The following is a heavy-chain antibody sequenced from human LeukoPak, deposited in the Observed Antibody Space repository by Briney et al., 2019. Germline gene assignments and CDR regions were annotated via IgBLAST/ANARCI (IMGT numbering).Heavy chain of an antibody. Sequence: PGGSLRLSCAASGFTFSSYSMNWVRQAPGKGLEWVSYISSSSSTIYYADSVKGRFTISRDNAKNSLYLQMNSLRAEDTAVYYCARTHRMAAAGTKGIDYWGQGTLVTVSS. CDR2: ISSSSSTI. CDR3: ARTHRMAAAGTKGIDY. V-gene: IGHV3-48*04. D-gene: IGHD6-13*01. J-gene: IGHJ4*02. CDR1: GFTFSSYS.